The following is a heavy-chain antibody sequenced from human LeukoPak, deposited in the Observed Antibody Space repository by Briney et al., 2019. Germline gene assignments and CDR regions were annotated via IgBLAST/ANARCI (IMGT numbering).Heavy chain of an antibody. V-gene: IGHV1-18*01. CDR2: ISTYNGNT. D-gene: IGHD4-17*01. CDR1: GYTFTSYA. CDR3: ARGDDYGDYWGLY. J-gene: IGHJ4*02. Sequence: ASVKVSCKASGYTFTSYAISWVRQAPGQGLEWMGWISTYNGNTNYAQKLQGRVTMTTDTSTSTAYMELRSLISDDAAVYYCARGDDYGDYWGLYWGQGTLVTVSS.